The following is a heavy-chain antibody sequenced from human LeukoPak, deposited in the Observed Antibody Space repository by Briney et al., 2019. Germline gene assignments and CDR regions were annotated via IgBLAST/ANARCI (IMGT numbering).Heavy chain of an antibody. CDR3: ARDRSPYYDILTGYTNWFDP. Sequence: PSETPSLTCTVSGGSISSYYWSWIRQPPAKGLEWIGYIYYSGSTNYNPSLKSRVTISVDTSKNQFSLKLSSVAAADTAVYYCARDRSPYYDILTGYTNWFDPWGQGTLVTVSS. CDR1: GGSISSYY. V-gene: IGHV4-59*01. CDR2: IYYSGST. D-gene: IGHD3-9*01. J-gene: IGHJ5*02.